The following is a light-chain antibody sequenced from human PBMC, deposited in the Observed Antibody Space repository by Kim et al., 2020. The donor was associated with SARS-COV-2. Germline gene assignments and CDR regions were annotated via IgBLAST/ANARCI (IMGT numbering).Light chain of an antibody. V-gene: IGKV3-20*01. CDR2: GAS. J-gene: IGKJ2*01. CDR1: QSMSREF. CDR3: QQYTTSPPAYT. Sequence: PGERATLSCRARQSMSREFLAWYQQISGQPPRLLMFGASNRAAGIPDRFSGGGSGTDFTLTITRLEPADSAVYYCQQYTTSPPAYTFGQGTKLEI.